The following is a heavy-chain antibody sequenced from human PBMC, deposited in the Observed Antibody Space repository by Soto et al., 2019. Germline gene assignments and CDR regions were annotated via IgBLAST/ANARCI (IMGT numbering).Heavy chain of an antibody. CDR1: GGSFSSNSHF. CDR3: ARSETGGNPHLYFDL. Sequence: QLQESGPGLAQPSETLSLSCTVSGGSFSSNSHFWAWIRQPPGKGLEWIGSTYFPVNSRYNPSLESRVTLYVDTPKNQFSLTVNSVTASDTAIYYCARSETGGNPHLYFDLWGRGTLVIVSS. D-gene: IGHD2-15*01. J-gene: IGHJ2*01. V-gene: IGHV4-39*01. CDR2: TYFPVNS.